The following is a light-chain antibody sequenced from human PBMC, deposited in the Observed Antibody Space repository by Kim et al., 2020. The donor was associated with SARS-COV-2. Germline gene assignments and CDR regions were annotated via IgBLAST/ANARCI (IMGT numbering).Light chain of an antibody. CDR1: QTIINH. J-gene: IGKJ2*01. V-gene: IGKV1-39*01. Sequence: DIQRTQSPSSLSTSVGDRVTITCRASQTIINHLNWYQQRPGKAPKLLISAASNLQSGVPSRFSGSGSATDFTLTISNLQPEDVVTYYCQQSYSTPYTFGQGTKLAI. CDR2: AAS. CDR3: QQSYSTPYT.